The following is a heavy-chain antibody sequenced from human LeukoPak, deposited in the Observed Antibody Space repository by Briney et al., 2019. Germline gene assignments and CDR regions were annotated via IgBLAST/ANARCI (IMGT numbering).Heavy chain of an antibody. J-gene: IGHJ4*02. CDR1: GFTFDDYA. CDR2: INWSGVST. V-gene: IGHV3-43D*03. D-gene: IGHD3-22*01. CDR3: AKDSDSSGFFEPPDF. Sequence: GSLRLSCAASGFTFDDYAMHWVRQVLGKGLKWVSLINWSGVSTYYADSVKGRFTISRDNNKDSLFLQMSSLRPEDTALYYCAKDSDSSGFFEPPDFWGQGTLVTVSS.